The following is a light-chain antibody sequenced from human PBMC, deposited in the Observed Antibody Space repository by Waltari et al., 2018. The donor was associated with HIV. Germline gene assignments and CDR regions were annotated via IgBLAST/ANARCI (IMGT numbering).Light chain of an antibody. Sequence: EIVMTQSPATLYVYPGERATPHCRASQSVRTNLAWYQHKPGQAPRLLIDGAATMATGIPARFSGSGSGTEFTLTISSLQSEDFSVYYCQQYNNWPPITFGQGTRLEIK. V-gene: IGKV3-15*01. CDR2: GAA. CDR1: QSVRTN. CDR3: QQYNNWPPIT. J-gene: IGKJ5*01.